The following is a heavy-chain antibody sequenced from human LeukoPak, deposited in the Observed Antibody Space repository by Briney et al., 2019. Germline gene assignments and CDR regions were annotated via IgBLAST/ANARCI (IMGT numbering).Heavy chain of an antibody. CDR1: GFTVSSNY. CDR2: VSSGGAT. CDR3: TRDIPNNWALGY. D-gene: IGHD1-20*01. V-gene: IGHV3-66*01. J-gene: IGHJ4*02. Sequence: PGGSLRLSCSASGFTVSSNYMNWVRQAPGKGLEWVATVSSGGATYYVDSVKGRFTVSRDNSKNTLYIQMNSLRSEDTAVYYCTRDIPNNWALGYWGQGTLVIVSS.